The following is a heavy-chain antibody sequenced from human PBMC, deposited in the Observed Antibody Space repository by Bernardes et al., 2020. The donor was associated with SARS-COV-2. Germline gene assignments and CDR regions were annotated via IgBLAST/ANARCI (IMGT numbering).Heavy chain of an antibody. J-gene: IGHJ4*02. CDR1: GFTFNSYA. CDR2: ISGSGGST. CDR3: ATHDYVDYGSFEY. V-gene: IGHV3-23*01. D-gene: IGHD4-17*01. Sequence: GGSLRLSCATSGFTFNSYAISWVRQAPGKGLEWVAGISGSGGSTYYADSVKGRFTISRDNSKNTLYLQVNSLRAEDTAVYYCATHDYVDYGSFEYWGQGIMDTVSS.